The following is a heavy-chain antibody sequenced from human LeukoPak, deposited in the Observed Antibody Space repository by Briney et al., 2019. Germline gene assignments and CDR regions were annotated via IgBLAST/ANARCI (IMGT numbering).Heavy chain of an antibody. V-gene: IGHV4-34*01. D-gene: IGHD3-16*02. CDR3: ARGGPYDYVWGSYRSGPHWFDP. CDR2: INHSGST. CDR1: GGSFSGYY. J-gene: IGHJ5*02. Sequence: SETLSHTCAVYGGSFSGYYWSWIRQPPGKGLEWIGEINHSGSTNYNPSLKSRVTISVDTSKNQFSLKLSSVTAADTAVYYCARGGPYDYVWGSYRSGPHWFDPWGQGTLVTVSS.